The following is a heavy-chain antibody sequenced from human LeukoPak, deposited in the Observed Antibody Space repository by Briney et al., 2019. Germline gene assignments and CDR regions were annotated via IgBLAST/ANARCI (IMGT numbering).Heavy chain of an antibody. D-gene: IGHD4-17*01. CDR1: GFTFSSYS. CDR2: ISSSSSYI. CDR3: ARAGSGNYGDYAYRPYDAFDI. Sequence: GGSLRLSCAASGFTFSSYSMNWVRQAPGKGLEWVSSISSSSSYIYYADSVKGRFTISRDNAKNSLYLQMNSLRAEDTAVYYCARAGSGNYGDYAYRPYDAFDIWGQGTMVTVSS. J-gene: IGHJ3*02. V-gene: IGHV3-21*01.